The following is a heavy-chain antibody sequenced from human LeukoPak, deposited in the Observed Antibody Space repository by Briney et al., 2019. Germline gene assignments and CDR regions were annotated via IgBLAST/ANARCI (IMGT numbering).Heavy chain of an antibody. D-gene: IGHD5-24*01. Sequence: SETLSLTCTVSGGSISSYYWNWIRQPPGKGLEWIGYIYYSGSTNYNPSLKSRVTISIDTSKNQFSLKLSSVTAADTAVYFCARRRGDGYFDYWGQGTLVTVSS. CDR1: GGSISSYY. J-gene: IGHJ4*02. CDR3: ARRRGDGYFDY. V-gene: IGHV4-59*08. CDR2: IYYSGST.